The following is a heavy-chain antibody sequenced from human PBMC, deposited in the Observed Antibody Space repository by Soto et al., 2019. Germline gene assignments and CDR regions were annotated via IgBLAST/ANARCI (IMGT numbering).Heavy chain of an antibody. CDR3: AHSPARGDYVCGSYRFYWYFDL. D-gene: IGHD3-16*02. CDR1: GFSLSTSGVG. J-gene: IGHJ2*01. Sequence: QITLKESGPTLVKPTQTLTLTCTFSGFSLSTSGVGVGWIRQPPGKALEWLALIYWDDDKRYSPSLKSRLTITKDTSKNQVVLTMTNIDPVDTATYYCAHSPARGDYVCGSYRFYWYFDLWGRGTLVTVSS. CDR2: IYWDDDK. V-gene: IGHV2-5*02.